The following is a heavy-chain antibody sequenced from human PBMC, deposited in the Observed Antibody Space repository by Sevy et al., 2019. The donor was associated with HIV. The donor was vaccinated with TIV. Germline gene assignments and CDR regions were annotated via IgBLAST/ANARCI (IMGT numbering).Heavy chain of an antibody. Sequence: GGSLRLSCAVSGLTLSSCDMHWVRQAPGKGLEWVAVISYDGSNKYYAESVKGRFTISRDKSKNTLYLQMNSLRAEDTAVYYCAKDFTGFYGMDVWGQGTTVTVSS. CDR2: ISYDGSNK. V-gene: IGHV3-30*18. CDR3: AKDFTGFYGMDV. CDR1: GLTLSSCD. J-gene: IGHJ6*02. D-gene: IGHD3-9*01.